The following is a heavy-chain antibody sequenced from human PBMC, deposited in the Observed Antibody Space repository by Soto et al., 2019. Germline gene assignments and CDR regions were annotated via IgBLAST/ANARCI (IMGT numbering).Heavy chain of an antibody. Sequence: ASVKVSCKVSGYTLTELSMHWVRQAPGKGLEWMGGFDPEDGETIYAQKFQGRVTMTEDTSTDTAYMELSSLRSEDTAVYYCARAPDLCTNGVCYDGSYYYYGMDVWGQGTTVTVSS. V-gene: IGHV1-24*01. CDR2: FDPEDGET. J-gene: IGHJ6*02. D-gene: IGHD2-8*01. CDR1: GYTLTELS. CDR3: ARAPDLCTNGVCYDGSYYYYGMDV.